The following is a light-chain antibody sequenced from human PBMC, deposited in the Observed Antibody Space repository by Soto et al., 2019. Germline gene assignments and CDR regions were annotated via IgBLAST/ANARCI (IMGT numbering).Light chain of an antibody. CDR1: QSVSSY. Sequence: EIMLTHSPGTLSLSPGERATLSCGASQSVSSYLAWYQQKPGQPPRLLIYDASKRATGIPARFSGSGSGTDFTLTISSLEAEDFAVYYCHQRSNWLDTFGQGTRLEI. J-gene: IGKJ5*01. V-gene: IGKV3-11*01. CDR3: HQRSNWLDT. CDR2: DAS.